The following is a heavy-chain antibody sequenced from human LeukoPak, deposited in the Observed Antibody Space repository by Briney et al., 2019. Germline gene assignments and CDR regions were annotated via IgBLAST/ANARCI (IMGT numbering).Heavy chain of an antibody. CDR1: GFTFSSYS. CDR3: ARDRPGAAADY. Sequence: GGSLRLSCAASGFTFSSYSMNWARQAPGKGLEWVSYISSSSSTIYYADSVKGRFTISRDNAKNSLYLQMNSLRAEDTAVYYCARDRPGAAADYWGQGTLVTVSS. CDR2: ISSSSSTI. V-gene: IGHV3-48*01. D-gene: IGHD6-13*01. J-gene: IGHJ4*02.